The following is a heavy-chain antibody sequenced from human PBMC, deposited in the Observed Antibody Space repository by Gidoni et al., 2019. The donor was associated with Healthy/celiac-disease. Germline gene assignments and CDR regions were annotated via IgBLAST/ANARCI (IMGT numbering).Heavy chain of an antibody. CDR2: IKSKTDGGTT. Sequence: RLSCAAYGFTFSNAWMSWVRQVPGKGLEWVGRIKSKTDGGTTDYAAPVKGRFTISRDDSKNTLYLQMNSLKTEDTAVYYCTTEKYGDDAFDIWGQGTMVTVSS. J-gene: IGHJ3*02. V-gene: IGHV3-15*01. D-gene: IGHD3-10*01. CDR3: TTEKYGDDAFDI. CDR1: GFTFSNAW.